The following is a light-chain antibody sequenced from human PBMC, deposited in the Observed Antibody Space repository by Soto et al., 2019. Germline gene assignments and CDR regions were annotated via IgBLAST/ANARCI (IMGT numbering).Light chain of an antibody. CDR2: DVS. CDR3: SSYTTSNTRQIV. J-gene: IGLJ1*01. V-gene: IGLV2-14*03. CDR1: SSDVGGYNY. Sequence: QSALTQPASVSGSPGQSITISCTGTSSDVGGYNYVSWYQHHPGKAPKLMIYDVSNRPSGISNHFSGSKSGNTASLTISGLQPEDEGDYYCSSYTTSNTRQIVFGTGTKLTVL.